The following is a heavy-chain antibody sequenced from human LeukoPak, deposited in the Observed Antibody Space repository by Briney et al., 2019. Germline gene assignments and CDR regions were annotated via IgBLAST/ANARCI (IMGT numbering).Heavy chain of an antibody. CDR1: GFTFSSYS. CDR3: ARSSFVRGVVLYYFDY. V-gene: IGHV3-21*01. Sequence: GGSLRLSCAASGFTFSSYSVNWVRQAPGKGLEWVSSISSSSNYMYYADSVKGRFTISRDSAKNSLYLQMNSLRAEDTAVYYCARSSFVRGVVLYYFDYWGQGTLVTVSS. CDR2: ISSSSNYM. J-gene: IGHJ4*02. D-gene: IGHD3-10*02.